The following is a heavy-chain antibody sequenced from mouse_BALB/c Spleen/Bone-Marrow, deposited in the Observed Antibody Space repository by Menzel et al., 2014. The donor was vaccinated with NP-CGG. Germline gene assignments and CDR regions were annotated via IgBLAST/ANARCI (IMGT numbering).Heavy chain of an antibody. CDR1: GFNIKDTY. J-gene: IGHJ2*01. CDR2: IDPASDYT. D-gene: IGHD4-1*01. V-gene: IGHV14-3*02. CDR3: ATLTGTFDY. Sequence: EVQLQESGAELVKPGASVKLSCTASGFNIKDTYMHWVKQRPEQGLEWIGRIDPASDYTQFDSKFQGKATITADTSSNTAYLQLSSLTSEDTAVYYCATLTGTFDYWGHGTTLTVSS.